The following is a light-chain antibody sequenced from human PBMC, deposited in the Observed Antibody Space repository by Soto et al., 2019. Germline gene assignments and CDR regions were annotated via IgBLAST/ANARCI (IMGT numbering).Light chain of an antibody. J-gene: IGKJ1*01. CDR2: AAS. CDR1: QSVSSSF. CDR3: QQRSNWPRT. Sequence: EIVLTQSPGTLSLSPGERATLSCRASQSVSSSFFAWYQQRPGQAPRLLIYAASRRATGIPDRFSGSGSGTDFTLTISRLEPEDFAVYYCQQRSNWPRTFGQGTKVEIK. V-gene: IGKV3D-20*02.